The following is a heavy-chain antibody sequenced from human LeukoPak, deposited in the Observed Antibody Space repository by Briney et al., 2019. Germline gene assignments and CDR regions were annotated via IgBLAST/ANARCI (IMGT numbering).Heavy chain of an antibody. CDR3: ARGYSSSWYFNWFDP. CDR2: INHSGST. CDR1: GGSFSGYY. D-gene: IGHD6-13*01. J-gene: IGHJ5*02. Sequence: SETLSLTCAVYGGSFSGYYWSWIRQPPGKGLEWIGEINHSGSTYYNPSLKSRVTISVDTSKNQFSLKLSSVTAADTAVYYCARGYSSSWYFNWFDPRGQGTLVTVSS. V-gene: IGHV4-34*01.